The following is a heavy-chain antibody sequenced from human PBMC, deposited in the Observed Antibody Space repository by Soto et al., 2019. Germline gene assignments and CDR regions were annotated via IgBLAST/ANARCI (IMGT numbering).Heavy chain of an antibody. CDR3: GRAMRNCGGGSCYWSYFDY. CDR1: GGSVSSGSYY. CDR2: IYYSGGT. Sequence: QSQTLSLTCSVSGGSVSSGSYYGGWIRQPPGEGLEWIGNIYYSGGTFYNPSLKSRVTISVDTSKNRFSLRLTSVTAADTAVYYCGRAMRNCGGGSCYWSYFDYWGQGVLVTVSS. D-gene: IGHD2-15*01. V-gene: IGHV4-39*02. J-gene: IGHJ4*02.